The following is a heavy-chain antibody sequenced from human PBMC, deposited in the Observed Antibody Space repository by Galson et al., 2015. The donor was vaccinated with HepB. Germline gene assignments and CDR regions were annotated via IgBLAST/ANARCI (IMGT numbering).Heavy chain of an antibody. D-gene: IGHD2-2*01. CDR3: ARLPDSHHADDI. J-gene: IGHJ3*02. CDR2: MNPNSGNT. Sequence: SVKVSCKASGYTFTSYDINWVRQATGQGLEWMGWMNPNSGNTGYAQKFQGRVTMTRNTSISTAYMELSSLRSEDTAVYYCARLPDSHHADDIWGQGTMVTVSS. V-gene: IGHV1-8*01. CDR1: GYTFTSYD.